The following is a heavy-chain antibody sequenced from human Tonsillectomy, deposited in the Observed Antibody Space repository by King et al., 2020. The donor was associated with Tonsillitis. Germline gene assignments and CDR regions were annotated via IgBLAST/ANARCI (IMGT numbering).Heavy chain of an antibody. CDR1: GGSFSGYY. CDR3: VRDGDFWGIPPVEYGMDV. D-gene: IGHD3-3*01. J-gene: IGHJ6*02. Sequence: VQLQQWGAGLLKPSETLSLTCAVYGGSFSGYYWSWIRQPPGKGLEWIGQINHSGSTNYNPSLKSRVTISVDTSKNQFSLKLSSVTAADTAVYYCVRDGDFWGIPPVEYGMDVWGQGTTVTVSS. V-gene: IGHV4-34*01. CDR2: INHSGST.